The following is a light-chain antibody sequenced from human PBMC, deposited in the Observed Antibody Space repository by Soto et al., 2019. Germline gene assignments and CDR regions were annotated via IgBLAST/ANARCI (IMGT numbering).Light chain of an antibody. V-gene: IGKV1-39*01. J-gene: IGKJ1*01. Sequence: DIQMTQSPSSLSASVGDRVTITCRASQSISSYLNWYQQNPGKAPKLLIYAASSLQSGIPSRFSGSGSGTDFTLTINGLQAEDFAVYYCQQTYNTPQTFGQGTKVEI. CDR3: QQTYNTPQT. CDR1: QSISSY. CDR2: AAS.